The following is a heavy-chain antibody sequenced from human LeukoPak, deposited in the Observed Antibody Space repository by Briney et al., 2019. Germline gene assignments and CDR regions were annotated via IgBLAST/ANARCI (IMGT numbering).Heavy chain of an antibody. V-gene: IGHV3-7*01. D-gene: IGHD3-3*01. J-gene: IGHJ4*02. Sequence: GGSLRLSCAASGFTFSTYWMSWVRQAPGKGLEWVANVKQDGSEKYYVDSVKGRFTISRDNAKNSLYLQMNSLRAEDTAVYYCARTPYYDFWSGYYSGGDHYFDYWGQGTLVTVSS. CDR2: VKQDGSEK. CDR3: ARTPYYDFWSGYYSGGDHYFDY. CDR1: GFTFSTYW.